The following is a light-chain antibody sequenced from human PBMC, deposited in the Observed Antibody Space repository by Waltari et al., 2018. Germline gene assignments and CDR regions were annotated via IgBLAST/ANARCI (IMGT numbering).Light chain of an antibody. J-gene: IGKJ1*01. CDR3: QKYDSLPAT. CDR2: HTS. CDR1: QSVAKY. V-gene: IGKV3-20*01. Sequence: EIVLTQSPGTLSLSPGERATLSCRASQSVAKYLAWYQQKPGQAPRLLIYHTSNRANGIPDRFSGSGSETDFSLTISRLDPEDFAVYYCQKYDSLPATFGQGTKVEIK.